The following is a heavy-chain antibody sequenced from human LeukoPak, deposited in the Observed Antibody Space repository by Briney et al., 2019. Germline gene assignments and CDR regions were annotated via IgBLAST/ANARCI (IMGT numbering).Heavy chain of an antibody. Sequence: GGSLRLSCAASGFTFSSYAMSWVRQAPGKGLEWVSAISGSGGSTYYADSVKGRLTISRDNSKNALYLQMNSLRAEDTAVYYCARITIFGVVTRDSDYWGQGTLVTVSS. J-gene: IGHJ4*02. CDR1: GFTFSSYA. CDR2: ISGSGGST. V-gene: IGHV3-23*01. D-gene: IGHD3-3*01. CDR3: ARITIFGVVTRDSDY.